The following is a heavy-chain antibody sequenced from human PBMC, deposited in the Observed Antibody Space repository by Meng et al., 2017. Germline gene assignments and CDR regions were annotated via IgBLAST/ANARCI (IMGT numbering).Heavy chain of an antibody. J-gene: IGHJ4*02. CDR1: GGFFSNYA. CDR2: IIPMFARA. Sequence: QVQLVQSGAEVKKPGSSVKVSCKASGGFFSNYAISWIRQAPGQGLEWMGGIIPMFARANYAQKFQGRITITADDSTTTAYMELRSLRSEDTAVYYCARDFDYWGQGTLVTVSS. V-gene: IGHV1-69*01. CDR3: ARDFDY.